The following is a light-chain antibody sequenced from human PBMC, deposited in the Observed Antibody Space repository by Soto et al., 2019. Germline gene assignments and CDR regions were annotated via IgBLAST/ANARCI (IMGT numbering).Light chain of an antibody. V-gene: IGKV1-27*01. Sequence: DIPMTQSPSSLSASVGDRVTITCRASQGINNYVAWYQQKPGTPPKLLIYAASTLQSGVPSRFSGSGSGTDFTLTINSLQPEDVATYSCQKYSSVPVFGPGTKVDIK. J-gene: IGKJ3*01. CDR1: QGINNY. CDR2: AAS. CDR3: QKYSSVPV.